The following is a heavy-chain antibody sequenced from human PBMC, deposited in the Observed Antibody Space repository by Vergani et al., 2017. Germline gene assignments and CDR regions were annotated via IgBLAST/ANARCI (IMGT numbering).Heavy chain of an antibody. CDR2: IYSGGST. CDR1: GFTVSSNY. Sequence: EVQLVESGGGLVQPGGSLRLSCAASGFTVSSNYMSWVRQAPGKGLEWVSVIYSGGSTYYADSVKGRFTISRDNSKNTLYIQMNSLRAEDTAVYYCARGGSGYSYGFFDYWGQGTLVTVSS. CDR3: ARGGSGYSYGFFDY. V-gene: IGHV3-66*02. D-gene: IGHD5-18*01. J-gene: IGHJ4*02.